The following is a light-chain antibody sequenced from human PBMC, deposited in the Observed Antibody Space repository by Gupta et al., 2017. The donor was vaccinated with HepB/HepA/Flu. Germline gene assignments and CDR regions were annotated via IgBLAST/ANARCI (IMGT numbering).Light chain of an antibody. J-gene: IGKJ4*01. CDR3: QQSDSTLALT. CDR1: QSISSY. CDR2: AAS. V-gene: IGKV1-39*01. Sequence: DIQMTQSPSSLSASVGDRVTITCRASQSISSYLNWYQQKPGKAPKLLIYAASSLQSGVPSRFSGSGSETDFTLTISSLQPEDFVTYYCQQSDSTLALTFGGGSKVEIK.